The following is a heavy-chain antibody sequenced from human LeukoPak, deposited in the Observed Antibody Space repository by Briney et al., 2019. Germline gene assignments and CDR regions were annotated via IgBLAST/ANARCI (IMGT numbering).Heavy chain of an antibody. Sequence: GSLRLSCAASGFTFSGHWMSWVRQAPGKGPEWEANIDRDGYATNYIDSVKGRFSISRDNARSSLILQMNSLRVDDTAVYYCVRNGGSLDYWGQGTLVTVSS. CDR1: GFTFSGHW. D-gene: IGHD3-10*01. CDR2: IDRDGYAT. V-gene: IGHV3-7*01. J-gene: IGHJ4*02. CDR3: VRNGGSLDY.